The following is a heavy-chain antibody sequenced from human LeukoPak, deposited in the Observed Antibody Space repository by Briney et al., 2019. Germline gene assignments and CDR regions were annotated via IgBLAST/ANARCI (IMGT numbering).Heavy chain of an antibody. D-gene: IGHD2-21*02. CDR1: GFTFSSYG. V-gene: IGHV3-30*03. J-gene: IGHJ4*02. Sequence: GGSLRLSCAASGFTFSSYGMHWVRQAPGKGLEWVAVISYDGSNKYYADSVKGRFTISRDNSKNTLYLQMNSLRAEDTAVYYCARLVYCGGDCYSYYFDYWGQGTLGTVSS. CDR3: ARLVYCGGDCYSYYFDY. CDR2: ISYDGSNK.